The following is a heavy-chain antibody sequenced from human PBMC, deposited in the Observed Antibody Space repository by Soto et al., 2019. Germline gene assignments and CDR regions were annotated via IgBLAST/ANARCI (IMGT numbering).Heavy chain of an antibody. V-gene: IGHV4-34*01. CDR3: ARDNAAAAALGPEYYYYYYMDV. J-gene: IGHJ6*03. Sequence: SETLSLTCAVYGGSFSGYYWSWIRQPPGKGLEWIGEINHSGSTNYNPSLKSRVTISVDTSKNQFSLKLSSVTAADTAVYYCARDNAAAAALGPEYYYYYYMDVWGKGTTVTVSS. CDR2: INHSGST. CDR1: GGSFSGYY. D-gene: IGHD2-2*01.